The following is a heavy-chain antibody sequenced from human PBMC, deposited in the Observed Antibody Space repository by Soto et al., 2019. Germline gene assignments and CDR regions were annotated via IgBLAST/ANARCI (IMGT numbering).Heavy chain of an antibody. Sequence: SETLCLTCAVSGYSISSGYYWGWMRQRPGKGLEWIGRIYPSGSTYYNPSLKSRLTISIDTSKNQLSLKLTSVTAEDTAVYYCARDPCSGGTCYGGVDYWGQGTLVTVS. V-gene: IGHV4-38-2*02. CDR3: ARDPCSGGTCYGGVDY. CDR1: GYSISSGYY. CDR2: IYPSGST. D-gene: IGHD2-15*01. J-gene: IGHJ4*02.